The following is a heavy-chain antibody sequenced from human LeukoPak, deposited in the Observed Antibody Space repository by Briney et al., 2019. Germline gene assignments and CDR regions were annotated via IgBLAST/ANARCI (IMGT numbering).Heavy chain of an antibody. J-gene: IGHJ4*02. CDR1: GFTFSRYW. D-gene: IGHD3-16*01. V-gene: IGHV3-7*04. CDR2: IKQDGSAK. CDR3: ARWGGGFDY. Sequence: GGSLRLSCAASGFTFSRYWVSWVRQAPGKGLEWVANIKQDGSAKYYGDSVEGRFTISRDNAKNSLYLQMNSLRAEDTAVYYCARWGGGFDYWGQGTLVTVSS.